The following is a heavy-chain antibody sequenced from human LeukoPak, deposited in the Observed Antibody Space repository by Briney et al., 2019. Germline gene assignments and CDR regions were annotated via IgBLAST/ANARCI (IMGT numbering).Heavy chain of an antibody. CDR1: GNSISNYA. D-gene: IGHD3-16*01. Sequence: SVKVSCKASGNSISNYAVSWVRQAPGQGFEWMGGIIPIFGTADYAQKFQGRVTITADQSTSTTYMAPSSLKSEDTATYYCTTRACHAGGCSSSFYYYYGLHFWGQGTTVSVSS. V-gene: IGHV1-69*13. J-gene: IGHJ6*02. CDR2: IIPIFGTA. CDR3: TTRACHAGGCSSSFYYYYGLHF.